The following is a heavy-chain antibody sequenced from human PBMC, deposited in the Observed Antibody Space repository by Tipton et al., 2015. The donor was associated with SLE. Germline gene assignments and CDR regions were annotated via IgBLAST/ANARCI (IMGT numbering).Heavy chain of an antibody. V-gene: IGHV4-34*01. CDR3: ARARWTYDSSGYRCWYFDL. J-gene: IGHJ2*01. CDR2: INHSGST. Sequence: LRLSCAASGFTFSDYYMSWIRQAPGKGLEWIGEINHSGSTNYNPSLKSRVTISVDTSKNQFSLKLSSVTAADTAVYYCARARWTYDSSGYRCWYFDLWGRGTLVTVSS. D-gene: IGHD3-22*01. CDR1: GFTFSDYY.